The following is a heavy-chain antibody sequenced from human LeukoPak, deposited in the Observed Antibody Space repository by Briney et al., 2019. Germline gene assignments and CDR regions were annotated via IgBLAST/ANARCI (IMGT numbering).Heavy chain of an antibody. V-gene: IGHV4-4*07. CDR2: IYTSGST. CDR3: ARDPPGGYYYYMDV. CDR1: GGSVSSYY. J-gene: IGHJ6*03. Sequence: SETLSLTCTVSGGSVSSYYWSWIRQPAGKGLEWIGRIYTSGSTNYNPSLKSRVTVSVDTSKNQFSLKLSSVTAADTAVYYCARDPPGGYYYYMDVWGKGTTVTVSS. D-gene: IGHD1-14*01.